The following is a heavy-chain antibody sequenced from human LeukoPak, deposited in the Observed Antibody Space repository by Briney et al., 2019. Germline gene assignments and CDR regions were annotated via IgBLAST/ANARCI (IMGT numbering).Heavy chain of an antibody. V-gene: IGHV4-4*07. CDR2: IYTSGST. Sequence: PSETLSLTCTVSGGSISSYYWSWIRQPAGKGLEWIGRIYTSGSTNYNPSLKSRVTMSVDTSKNQFSLKLSSVTAADTAVYYCARDCSSTSCYPNWFDPWGQGTQVTVSS. CDR3: ARDCSSTSCYPNWFDP. J-gene: IGHJ5*02. CDR1: GGSISSYY. D-gene: IGHD2-2*01.